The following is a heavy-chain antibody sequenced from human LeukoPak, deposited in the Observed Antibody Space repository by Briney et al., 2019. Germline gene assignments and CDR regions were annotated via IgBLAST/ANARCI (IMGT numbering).Heavy chain of an antibody. V-gene: IGHV3-74*01. CDR2: INSDGSST. CDR3: ARGSIAAAGNWLDP. D-gene: IGHD6-13*01. Sequence: GGSLRLSCAASGFTFSSYWMHWVRQAPGKGLVWVSRINSDGSSTSYADSVKGRFTISRDNAKNTLYLQMNSLRAEDTAVYYCARGSIAAAGNWLDPWGQGTLVTVSS. J-gene: IGHJ5*02. CDR1: GFTFSSYW.